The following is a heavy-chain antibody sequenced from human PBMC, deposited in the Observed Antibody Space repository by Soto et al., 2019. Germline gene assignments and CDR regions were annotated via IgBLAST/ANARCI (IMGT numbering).Heavy chain of an antibody. D-gene: IGHD1-26*01. CDR2: IYSGGGT. CDR1: GFTVSSNY. Sequence: EVQLVESGGGLVQPGGSPRLSCAAAGFTVSSNYMSWVRQAPGKGLEWVSFIYSGGGTYYADSVKGRFTISRDNSKNTLYLYMSSLRPEDTAVYYCARVWEAYYLDYWGQGTLVTVSS. CDR3: ARVWEAYYLDY. J-gene: IGHJ4*02. V-gene: IGHV3-53*04.